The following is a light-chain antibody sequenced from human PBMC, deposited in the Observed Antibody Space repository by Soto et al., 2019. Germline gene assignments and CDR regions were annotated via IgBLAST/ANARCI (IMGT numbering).Light chain of an antibody. CDR2: DFN. J-gene: IGLJ2*01. V-gene: IGLV2-14*03. CDR3: SSYTNTHSVV. Sequence: QSVLTQPASVSGSPGQSITISCTGTSSDVGAYNWVAWYQQHPGKAPKLMICDFNNRPSGVSNRFSGSKSGNTASLTISGLQAEDEGDYYCSSYTNTHSVVFGGGTQLTVL. CDR1: SSDVGAYNW.